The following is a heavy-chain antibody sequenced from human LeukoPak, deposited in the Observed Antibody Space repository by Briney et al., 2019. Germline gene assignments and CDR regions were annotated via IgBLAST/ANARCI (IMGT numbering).Heavy chain of an antibody. Sequence: SQTLSLTCTVSGGSISSGGYYWSWIRQHPGKGLEWIGYIYYSGSTYYNPSLKSRVTISVDTSKNPFSLKLSSVTAADTAVYYCARVEHNHLGMGFDYWGQGTLVTVSS. CDR3: ARVEHNHLGMGFDY. J-gene: IGHJ4*02. CDR2: IYYSGST. CDR1: GGSISSGGYY. D-gene: IGHD1/OR15-1a*01. V-gene: IGHV4-31*03.